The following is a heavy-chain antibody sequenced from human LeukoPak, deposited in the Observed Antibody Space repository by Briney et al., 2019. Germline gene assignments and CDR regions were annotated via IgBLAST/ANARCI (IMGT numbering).Heavy chain of an antibody. Sequence: SETLSLTCTVSGDSIRSSSYYWGWIRQPPGKGLEWIGSIYYSGSTYYNPSLKGRVTISVDTSKNQFSLNLNSMTAADTAVYYCATATSGWYPRFDYWGQGTLVTFSS. J-gene: IGHJ4*02. CDR3: ATATSGWYPRFDY. CDR2: IYYSGST. D-gene: IGHD6-19*01. V-gene: IGHV4-39*01. CDR1: GDSIRSSSYY.